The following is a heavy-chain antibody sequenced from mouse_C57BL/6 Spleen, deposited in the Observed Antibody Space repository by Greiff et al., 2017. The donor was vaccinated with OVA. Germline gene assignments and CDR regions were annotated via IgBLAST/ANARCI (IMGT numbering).Heavy chain of an antibody. Sequence: EVQLQQSGPELVKPGASVKISCKASGYTFTDYYMNWVKQSHGKSLEWIGDINPNNGGTSYNQKFKGKATLTVDKSSSTAYMELRSLTSEDSAVYYCARFGGSSLAWFAYWGQGTLVTVSA. D-gene: IGHD1-1*01. CDR2: INPNNGGT. J-gene: IGHJ3*01. CDR3: ARFGGSSLAWFAY. CDR1: GYTFTDYY. V-gene: IGHV1-26*01.